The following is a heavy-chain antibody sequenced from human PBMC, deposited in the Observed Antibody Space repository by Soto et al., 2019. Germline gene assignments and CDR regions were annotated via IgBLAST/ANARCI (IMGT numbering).Heavy chain of an antibody. CDR2: TYYRSKWSS. V-gene: IGHV6-1*01. J-gene: IGHJ4*02. CDR3: ATTGHYLVDY. D-gene: IGHD1-1*01. Sequence: SQTLSLTCAISGDSVSSKSAAWHWIRHSPSRGLELLGRTYYRSKWSSNYAVSVKSRITINPDTSKNQFSLQLRRVTPDDTAMYYCATTGHYLVDYWGQGTLVTVSS. CDR1: GDSVSSKSAA.